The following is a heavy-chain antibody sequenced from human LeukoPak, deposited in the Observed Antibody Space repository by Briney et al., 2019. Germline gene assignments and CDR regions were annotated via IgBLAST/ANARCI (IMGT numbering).Heavy chain of an antibody. J-gene: IGHJ5*02. Sequence: GSLRIFCAASGFTLSSFNMNWVRQAPGQGLEWDSSINSSSSSYIYYADSVKGRFTISRDNAKNSLYLQMNSLRAEDTAVYYCARVPRGSSGWYSWFDPWGQGTLVTVSS. CDR3: ARVPRGSSGWYSWFDP. CDR2: INSSSSSYI. V-gene: IGHV3-21*01. D-gene: IGHD6-19*01. CDR1: GFTLSSFN.